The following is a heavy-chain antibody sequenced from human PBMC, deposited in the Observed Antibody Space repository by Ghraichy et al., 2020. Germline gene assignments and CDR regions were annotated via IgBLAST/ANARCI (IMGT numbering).Heavy chain of an antibody. CDR2: IYYSGST. V-gene: IGHV4-39*02. CDR3: ARENIVVVVAATHRVFDY. J-gene: IGHJ4*02. Sequence: SETLSLTCTVSGGSISSSSYYWGWIRQPPGKGLEWIGSIYYSGSTYYNPSLKSRVTISVDTSKNQFSLKLSSVTAADTAVYYCARENIVVVVAATHRVFDYWGQGTLVTVSS. D-gene: IGHD2-15*01. CDR1: GGSISSSSYY.